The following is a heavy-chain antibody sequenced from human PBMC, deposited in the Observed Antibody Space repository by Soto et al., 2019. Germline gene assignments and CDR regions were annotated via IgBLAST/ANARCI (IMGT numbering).Heavy chain of an antibody. Sequence: SLKLSWNGSECSFTEYRVSWVRHMPGTGLDWMGRIDPSDSYTNYSPSFQGHVTISADKSISTAYLQWSSLKASDTAMYYCASIRGIAARTDYYYYGMDVWGQGNTVTVS. D-gene: IGHD6-6*01. CDR1: ECSFTEYR. CDR2: IDPSDSYT. V-gene: IGHV5-10-1*01. J-gene: IGHJ6*02. CDR3: ASIRGIAARTDYYYYGMDV.